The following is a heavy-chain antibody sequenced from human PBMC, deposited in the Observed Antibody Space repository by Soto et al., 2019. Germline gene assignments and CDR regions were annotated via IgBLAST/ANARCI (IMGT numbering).Heavy chain of an antibody. Sequence: QLQLQESGPGLVKPSETLSLTCSVSGGSISSFTYYWGWIRQPPGKGLEWIGTVYYNENTYYNQSLKRRVTKTLNTAKNQFPLSLRSVTAADSAMYVCARRERYYGSPGWFDPWGPGTLVTVSS. V-gene: IGHV4-39*07. CDR2: VYYNENT. D-gene: IGHD3-10*01. J-gene: IGHJ5*02. CDR1: GGSISSFTYY. CDR3: ARRERYYGSPGWFDP.